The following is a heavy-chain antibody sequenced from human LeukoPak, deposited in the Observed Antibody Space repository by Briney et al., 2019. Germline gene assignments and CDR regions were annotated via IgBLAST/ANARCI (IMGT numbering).Heavy chain of an antibody. CDR3: ARVGYFAGYY. D-gene: IGHD3-9*01. J-gene: IGHJ4*02. CDR1: GFTFSSNW. V-gene: IGHV3-7*04. Sequence: GGSLRLSCAASGFTFSSNWMSWVRQAPGKGLEWVANIKHDGSEKYYVDSVKGRFTISRDNAKNSLYLQMNSLRAEDTAVYYCARVGYFAGYYWGQGTLVTVSS. CDR2: IKHDGSEK.